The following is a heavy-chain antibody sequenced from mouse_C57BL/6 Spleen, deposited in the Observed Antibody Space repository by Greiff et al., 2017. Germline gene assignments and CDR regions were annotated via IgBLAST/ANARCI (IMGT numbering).Heavy chain of an antibody. CDR2: IDPNSGGT. CDR1: GYTFTSYW. V-gene: IGHV1-72*01. CDR3: ARRLTSLLGLGY. Sequence: QVQLKQPGAELVKPGASVKLSCKASGYTFTSYWMHWVKQRPGRGLEWIGRIDPNSGGTKYNEKFKSKATLTVDKPSSTAYMQLSSLTSEDSAVYYCARRLTSLLGLGYWGQGTTLTVSS. J-gene: IGHJ2*01. D-gene: IGHD4-1*01.